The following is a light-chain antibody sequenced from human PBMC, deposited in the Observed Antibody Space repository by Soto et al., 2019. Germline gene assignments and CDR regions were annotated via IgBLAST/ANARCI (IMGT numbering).Light chain of an antibody. CDR2: SNN. V-gene: IGLV1-44*01. CDR3: ATWDDSLNGYV. J-gene: IGLJ1*01. CDR1: SSNVGSNA. Sequence: QSVLTQPPSASESPGRRVTISCSGSSSNVGSNAVNWYQQLPGTAPTLLIYSNNERLSGVPDRFSGSKSGTSASLAISGLQSEDEADYYCATWDDSLNGYVFGTATKVTV.